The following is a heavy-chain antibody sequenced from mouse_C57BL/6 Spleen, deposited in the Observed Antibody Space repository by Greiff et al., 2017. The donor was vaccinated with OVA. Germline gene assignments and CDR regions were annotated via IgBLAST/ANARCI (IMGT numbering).Heavy chain of an antibody. D-gene: IGHD1-1*01. V-gene: IGHV1-26*01. Sequence: VQLQQSGPELVKPGASVKISCKASGYTFTDYYMNWVKQSHGKSLEWIGDINPNNGGTSYNQKFKGKATLTVDKSSSTAYMELRSLTSEDSAVYDCARLLRPYYARDYWGQGTSVSVSS. CDR3: ARLLRPYYARDY. CDR1: GYTFTDYY. CDR2: INPNNGGT. J-gene: IGHJ4*01.